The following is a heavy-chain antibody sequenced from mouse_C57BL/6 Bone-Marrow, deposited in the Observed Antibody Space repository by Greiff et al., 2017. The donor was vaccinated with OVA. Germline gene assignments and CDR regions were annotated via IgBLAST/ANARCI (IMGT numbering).Heavy chain of an antibody. Sequence: QVQLQQPGAELVKPGASVKLSCKASGYTFTSYWMHWVKQRPGQGLEWIGMIHPNSGSTNYNEKFKSKATLTVDKSSSTAYMQLSSLTSEEAAVYYCAVCDCYYWFAYWGQGTLVTVSA. V-gene: IGHV1-64*01. CDR3: AVCDCYYWFAY. CDR2: IHPNSGST. J-gene: IGHJ3*01. D-gene: IGHD2-3*01. CDR1: GYTFTSYW.